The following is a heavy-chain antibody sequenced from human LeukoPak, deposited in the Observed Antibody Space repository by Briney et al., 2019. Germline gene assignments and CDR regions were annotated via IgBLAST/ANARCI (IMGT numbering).Heavy chain of an antibody. Sequence: SQTLSLTCTVSGGSISSGSYYWSWIRQPAGKGLEWIGRIYTSGSTNYNPSLKSRVTLSVDTSKNQFSLKLSSVTAADTAVYYCARGGITIIYRYYYYYMDVWGKGTTVTVSS. CDR2: IYTSGST. J-gene: IGHJ6*03. D-gene: IGHD3-3*01. CDR1: GGSISSGSYY. CDR3: ARGGITIIYRYYYYYMDV. V-gene: IGHV4-61*02.